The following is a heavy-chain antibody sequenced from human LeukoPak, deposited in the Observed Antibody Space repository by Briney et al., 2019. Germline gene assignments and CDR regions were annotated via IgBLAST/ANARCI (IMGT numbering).Heavy chain of an antibody. D-gene: IGHD3-16*01. CDR3: ARLSLRHYYYYMDV. V-gene: IGHV4-4*09. Sequence: WETLSLTCTVSGGSISSYYWSWIRQPPGKGLDWIGYIYTSGSTNYNPSLKSRVTISVDTSKNQFSLKLSSVTAAATAVYYCARLSLRHYYYYMDVWGRGTTVTVSS. CDR1: GGSISSYY. J-gene: IGHJ6*03. CDR2: IYTSGST.